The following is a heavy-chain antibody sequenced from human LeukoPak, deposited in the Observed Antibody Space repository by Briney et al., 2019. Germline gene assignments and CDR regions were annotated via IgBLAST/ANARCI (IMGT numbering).Heavy chain of an antibody. CDR1: GYTFTSYA. CDR2: INTNTYNP. D-gene: IGHD5-12*01. Sequence: ASVKVSCKASGYTFTSYAMNWVRQAPGQGLAWMGWINTNTYNPTYAQGFTGRFVFSLDTSVSTAYLQISSLKAEDTAVYHCARSGYSGYDHFDYWGQGTLVTVSS. CDR3: ARSGYSGYDHFDY. J-gene: IGHJ4*02. V-gene: IGHV7-4-1*02.